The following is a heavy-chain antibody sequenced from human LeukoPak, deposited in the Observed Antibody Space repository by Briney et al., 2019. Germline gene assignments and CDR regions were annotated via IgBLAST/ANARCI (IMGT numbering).Heavy chain of an antibody. CDR1: GFSLSTSGVG. CDR2: IYWDDDK. Sequence: SGPTLVNPTQTLTLTCTFSGFSLSTSGVGVGWIRQPPGKALEWLALIYWDDDKRYSPSLKSRLTITKDTSKNQVVLTMTNMDPVVTATYYCAHRLNLPYYYGSGSPFDYWGQGTLVTVSS. V-gene: IGHV2-5*02. D-gene: IGHD3-10*01. CDR3: AHRLNLPYYYGSGSPFDY. J-gene: IGHJ4*02.